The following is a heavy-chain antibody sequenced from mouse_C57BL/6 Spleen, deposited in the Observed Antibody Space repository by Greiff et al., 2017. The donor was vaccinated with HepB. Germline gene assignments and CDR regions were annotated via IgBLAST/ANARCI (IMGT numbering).Heavy chain of an antibody. J-gene: IGHJ4*01. V-gene: IGHV1-81*01. CDR2: IYPRSGNT. CDR1: GYTFTSYG. CDR3: ARRGFYYAMDY. Sequence: VQLQESGAELARPGASVKLSCKASGYTFTSYGISWVKQRTGQGLEWIGEIYPRSGNTYYNEKFKGKATLTADKSSSTAYMELRSLTSEDSAVYFCARRGFYYAMDYWGQGTSVTVSS.